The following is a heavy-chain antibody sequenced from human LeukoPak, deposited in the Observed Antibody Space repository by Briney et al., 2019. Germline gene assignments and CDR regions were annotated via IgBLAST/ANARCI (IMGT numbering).Heavy chain of an antibody. CDR3: TRGAGWLIDY. CDR1: DDSISDYY. V-gene: IGHV4-59*01. J-gene: IGHJ4*02. CDR2: FHNSGTS. Sequence: SETLSLTCTVSDDSISDYYRGWIRQPPGKGLEWIGYFHNSGTSTYNPSLKSRVTISADTSKNQFPLKLNSLTTADTAVYYCTRGAGWLIDYWGQGILVTVSS. D-gene: IGHD3-16*01.